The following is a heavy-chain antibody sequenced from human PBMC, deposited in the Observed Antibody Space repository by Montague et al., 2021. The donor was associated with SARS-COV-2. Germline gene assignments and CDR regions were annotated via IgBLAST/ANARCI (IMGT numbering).Heavy chain of an antibody. CDR1: GGSLSGFY. CDR3: ARSHDYRCNDYFDS. J-gene: IGHJ4*02. V-gene: IGHV4-34*01. D-gene: IGHD4-23*01. CDR2: ITYRGST. Sequence: SETLSLTCAVYGGSLSGFYWTWIRQAPGKGLEWVGEITYRGSTSYNPALKSRLTISVDTSKNQFSLKLDSVTAADTATYYCARSHDYRCNDYFDSWGQGALVIVSS.